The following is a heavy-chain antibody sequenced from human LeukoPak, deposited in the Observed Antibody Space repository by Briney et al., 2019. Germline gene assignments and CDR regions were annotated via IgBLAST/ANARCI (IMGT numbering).Heavy chain of an antibody. CDR3: AKDRVGYSGYTSFFH. J-gene: IGHJ4*02. D-gene: IGHD5-12*01. Sequence: GGSLRLSCAASGFTFSSYAMSWVRQAPGKGLEWVSAISGSGGSTYYADSVKGRFTISRDNSKNTLYLQMNSLRAEDTAVYYCAKDRVGYSGYTSFFHWGQGTLVTVSS. V-gene: IGHV3-23*01. CDR1: GFTFSSYA. CDR2: ISGSGGST.